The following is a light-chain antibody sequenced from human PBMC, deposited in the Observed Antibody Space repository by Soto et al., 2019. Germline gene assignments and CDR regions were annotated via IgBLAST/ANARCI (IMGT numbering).Light chain of an antibody. CDR3: SAYAGSSTWV. CDR1: SSDVGGYNY. Sequence: APTQPPSASGSPGQSVTFSCTGTSSDVGGYNYVSWYQQYPGKAPKLMIYEVYKRHSGVPDRFSGSKSGNTASLTVSGLQPEDEADYYCSAYAGSSTWVFGGGTKLTVL. CDR2: EVY. V-gene: IGLV2-8*01. J-gene: IGLJ2*01.